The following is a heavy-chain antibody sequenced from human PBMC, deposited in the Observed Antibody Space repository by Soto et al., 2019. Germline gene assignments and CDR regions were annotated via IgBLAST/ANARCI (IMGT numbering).Heavy chain of an antibody. D-gene: IGHD6-19*01. CDR1: GFTFSSYA. Sequence: EVQLLESGGGLVQPGGSLRLSRAASGFTFSSYAMSWVRQAPGKGLEWVSAISGSGGSTYYADSVKGRFTISRDNSKNTLYLQMNSLRAEDTAVYYCANAPPDSSGWYNGWGAFDIWGQGTMVTVSS. V-gene: IGHV3-23*01. CDR2: ISGSGGST. J-gene: IGHJ3*02. CDR3: ANAPPDSSGWYNGWGAFDI.